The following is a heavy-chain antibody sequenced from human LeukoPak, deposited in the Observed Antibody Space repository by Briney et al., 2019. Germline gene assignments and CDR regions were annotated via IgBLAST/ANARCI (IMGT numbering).Heavy chain of an antibody. CDR1: AFTFSYYG. J-gene: IGHJ4*02. Sequence: PGGSLRLSCAASAFTFSYYGMHWVRQAPGKGLEWVAFIRYDGSNKYYADSVKGRFTISRDNSKNTLYLQMNSLRAEDTAVYYCAKSSLWFGELIYFDYWGQGTLVTVSS. CDR2: IRYDGSNK. CDR3: AKSSLWFGELIYFDY. V-gene: IGHV3-30*02. D-gene: IGHD3-10*01.